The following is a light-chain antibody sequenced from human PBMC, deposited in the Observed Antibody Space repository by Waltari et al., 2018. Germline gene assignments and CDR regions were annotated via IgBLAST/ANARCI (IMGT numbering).Light chain of an antibody. J-gene: IGKJ1*01. CDR2: AAS. V-gene: IGKV1-17*01. CDR3: QQRKSYPRT. CDR1: QDISDT. Sequence: DIQMTQSPSSLSASVGDKVTITCRASQDISDTLAWYQQKPGKAPKVLIYAASNLQSGVPSRFSGSGSGTDFTLTINSLQPEEFAVYFCQQRKSYPRTFGQGTKVEIK.